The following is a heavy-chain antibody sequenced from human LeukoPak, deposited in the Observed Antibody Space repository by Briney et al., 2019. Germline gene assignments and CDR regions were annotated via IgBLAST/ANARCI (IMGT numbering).Heavy chain of an antibody. J-gene: IGHJ5*02. Sequence: GESLKISCNGSGYSFTSYWIGGVRQMPGKGLEWMGSIYPGDSNPRYSPSFQGQATISAEKSISTAYLQWSSLKASDTAMYSCATAGGATYWFDPWGQGTLVTVSS. V-gene: IGHV5-51*01. CDR2: IYPGDSNP. D-gene: IGHD1-26*01. CDR1: GYSFTSYW. CDR3: ATAGGATYWFDP.